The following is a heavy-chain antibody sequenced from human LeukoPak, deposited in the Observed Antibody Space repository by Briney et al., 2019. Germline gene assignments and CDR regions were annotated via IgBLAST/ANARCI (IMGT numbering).Heavy chain of an antibody. Sequence: GGSLRLSCVGSGFSFSSNWMYWVRQPPGKGLEWVSRISGDGRTPHYAGSVQGRFTVSRDNAKNTLYLQMNTLRAEDTAVYYCATKQWLAPPPDSWGQGTPATVSS. J-gene: IGHJ4*02. CDR2: ISGDGRTP. V-gene: IGHV3-74*01. CDR1: GFSFSSNW. CDR3: ATKQWLAPPPDS. D-gene: IGHD6-19*01.